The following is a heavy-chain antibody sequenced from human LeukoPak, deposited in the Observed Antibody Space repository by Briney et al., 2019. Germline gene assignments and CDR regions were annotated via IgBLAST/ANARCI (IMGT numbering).Heavy chain of an antibody. CDR2: ISSSSSYI. CDR3: ARDRIPLDFWSGYYTD. D-gene: IGHD3-3*01. J-gene: IGHJ4*02. V-gene: IGHV3-21*01. Sequence: GGSLRLSCAASGFTFSSYEMNWVRQAPGKGLEWVSSISSSSSYIYYADSVKGRITISRDNAKNSLYLQMNSLRAEDTAVYYCARDRIPLDFWSGYYTDWGQGTLVTVSS. CDR1: GFTFSSYE.